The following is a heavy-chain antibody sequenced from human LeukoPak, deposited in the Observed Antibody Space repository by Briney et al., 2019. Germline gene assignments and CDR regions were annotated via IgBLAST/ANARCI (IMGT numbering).Heavy chain of an antibody. J-gene: IGHJ1*01. CDR1: GFIFAGYA. CDR2: ISYDGSNK. V-gene: IGHV3-30*18. CDR3: AKDDCSGGSCYGDEYFQH. Sequence: PGGSLRLSCAASGFIFAGYAMTWVRQAPGKGLEWVAVISYDGSNKYYADSVKGRSTISRDNSKNTLYLQMNSLRAEDTAVYYCAKDDCSGGSCYGDEYFQHWGQGTLVTVSS. D-gene: IGHD2-15*01.